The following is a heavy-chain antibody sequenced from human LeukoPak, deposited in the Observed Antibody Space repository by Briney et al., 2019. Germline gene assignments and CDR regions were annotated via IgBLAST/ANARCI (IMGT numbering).Heavy chain of an antibody. CDR3: ARGVFD. J-gene: IGHJ4*02. D-gene: IGHD1-14*01. V-gene: IGHV4-34*01. CDR1: GGSFSGYY. Sequence: SETLSLTCAVYGGSFSGYYWSWIRQPPGKGLEWIGEINHSGSTNYNPSLKSRVTISVDTFKNQFSLKLSSVTAADTAVYYCARGVFDWGQGTLVTVSS. CDR2: INHSGST.